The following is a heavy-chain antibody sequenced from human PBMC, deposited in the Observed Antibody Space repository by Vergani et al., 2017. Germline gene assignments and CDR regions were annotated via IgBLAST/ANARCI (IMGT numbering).Heavy chain of an antibody. J-gene: IGHJ3*02. Sequence: QVQLQESGPGLVKPSETLSLTCTVSGGSISSSSYYWGWIRQPPGKGLEWIGSIYYSGSTYYNPSLKSRVTISVDTSKNQFSLKLSSVTAADTAVYYCARLWVVVPPFDAFDIWGQGTMVTVSS. CDR3: ARLWVVVPPFDAFDI. CDR1: GGSISSSSYY. CDR2: IYYSGST. V-gene: IGHV4-39*01. D-gene: IGHD2-2*01.